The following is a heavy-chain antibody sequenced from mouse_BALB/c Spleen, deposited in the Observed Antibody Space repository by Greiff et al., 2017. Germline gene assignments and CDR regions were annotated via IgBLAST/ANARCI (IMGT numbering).Heavy chain of an antibody. Sequence: LQHPGSELVRPGASVKLSCKASGYTFTSYWMHWVKQRPGQGLEWIGNIYPGSGSTNYDEKFKSKATLTVDTSSSTAYMQLSSLTSEDSAVYYCTRPHYYGSSSWFAYWGQGTLVTVSA. CDR1: GYTFTSYW. V-gene: IGHV1S22*01. J-gene: IGHJ3*01. CDR2: IYPGSGST. CDR3: TRPHYYGSSSWFAY. D-gene: IGHD1-1*01.